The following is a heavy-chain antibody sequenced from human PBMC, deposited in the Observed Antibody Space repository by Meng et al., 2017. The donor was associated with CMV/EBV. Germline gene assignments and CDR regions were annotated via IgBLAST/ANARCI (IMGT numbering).Heavy chain of an antibody. Sequence: GESLKISCAASGFTVSSNYMSWVRQAPGKGLEWVSVIYSGGSTYYADSVKGRFTISRDNSENTLYLQMNSLRAEDTAVYYCARRGAFTRNYYYGMDVWGQGTTVTVSS. V-gene: IGHV3-53*05. J-gene: IGHJ6*02. D-gene: IGHD2-2*01. CDR2: IYSGGST. CDR3: ARRGAFTRNYYYGMDV. CDR1: GFTVSSNY.